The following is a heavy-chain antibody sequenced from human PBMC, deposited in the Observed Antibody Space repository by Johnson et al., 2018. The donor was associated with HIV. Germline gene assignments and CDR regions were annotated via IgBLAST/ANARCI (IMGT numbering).Heavy chain of an antibody. Sequence: QVQLVESGGGVVQPGRSLRLSCAASGFTFSSYGMHWVRQAPGKGLEWVAFIRYDGSNKYYADSVKGRFTISRDNSKNTLYLQMNSLRAGDTAVYYCARQVYCSSTSCSSAFDIWGQGTVVTVSS. D-gene: IGHD2-2*01. V-gene: IGHV3-33*01. J-gene: IGHJ3*02. CDR3: ARQVYCSSTSCSSAFDI. CDR1: GFTFSSYG. CDR2: IRYDGSNK.